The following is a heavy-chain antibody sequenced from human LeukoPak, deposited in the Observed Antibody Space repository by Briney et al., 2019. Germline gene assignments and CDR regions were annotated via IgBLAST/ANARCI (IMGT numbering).Heavy chain of an antibody. CDR2: IYYSGST. CDR1: GGSISSGSYY. D-gene: IGHD3-10*01. CDR3: ARMIYGGFGELFLDY. Sequence: PSETLSLTCTVSGGSISSGSYYWSWIRQPPGKGLEWIGYIYYSGSTNYNPSLKSRVTISVDTSKNQFSLKLSSVTAADTAVYYCARMIYGGFGELFLDYWGQGTLVTVSS. V-gene: IGHV4-61*01. J-gene: IGHJ4*02.